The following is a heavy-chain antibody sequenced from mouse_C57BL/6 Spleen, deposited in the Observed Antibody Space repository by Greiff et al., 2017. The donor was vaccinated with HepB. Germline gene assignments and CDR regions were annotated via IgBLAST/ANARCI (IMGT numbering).Heavy chain of an antibody. CDR1: GYTFTSYW. Sequence: VQLKPPGAELVMPGASVKLSCKASGYTFTSYWMHWVKQRPGQGLEWIGEIDPSDSYTNYNQKFKGKSTLTVDKSSSTAYMQLSSLTSEDSAVYYCARSGSRAWFAYWGQGTLVTVSA. V-gene: IGHV1-69*01. D-gene: IGHD1-1*01. J-gene: IGHJ3*01. CDR3: ARSGSRAWFAY. CDR2: IDPSDSYT.